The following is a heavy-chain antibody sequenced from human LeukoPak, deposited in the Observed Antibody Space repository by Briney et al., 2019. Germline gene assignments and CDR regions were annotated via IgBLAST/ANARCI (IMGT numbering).Heavy chain of an antibody. CDR3: ARDLHSSSWPRNWFDP. D-gene: IGHD6-6*01. Sequence: GASVKVSCKASGYTFTGYYMHWVRQAPGQGLEWMGWINPNSGGTNYTQKFQGRVTMTRDTSISTAYMELSRLRSDDTAVYYCARDLHSSSWPRNWFDPWGQGTLVTVSS. CDR2: INPNSGGT. V-gene: IGHV1-2*02. CDR1: GYTFTGYY. J-gene: IGHJ5*02.